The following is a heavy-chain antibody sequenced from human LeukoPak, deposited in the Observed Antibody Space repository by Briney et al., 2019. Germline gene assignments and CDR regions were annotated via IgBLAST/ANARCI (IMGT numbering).Heavy chain of an antibody. J-gene: IGHJ4*02. Sequence: SETLSLTCTVSGDSIFRSGYYWGWIRQPPGKRLEWIGSISYSGTTYTNASLRSRVTLSVDMSRNHFSLKLTSVTAADTAVYYCARRGSENYYIDYWGQGTLVTVSS. CDR1: GDSIFRSGYY. D-gene: IGHD3-10*01. CDR3: ARRGSENYYIDY. V-gene: IGHV4-39*02. CDR2: ISYSGTT.